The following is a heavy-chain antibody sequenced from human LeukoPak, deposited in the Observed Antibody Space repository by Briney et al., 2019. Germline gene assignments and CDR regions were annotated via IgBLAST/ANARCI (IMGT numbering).Heavy chain of an antibody. CDR3: ARDRDGYNYFDY. J-gene: IGHJ4*02. CDR2: ISSNGGST. D-gene: IGHD5-24*01. CDR1: GFTFSSYA. V-gene: IGHV3-64*01. Sequence: PGGSLRLSCAASGFTFSSYAMHWVRQAPGKGLEYVSAISSNGGSTYYANSVKGRFTISRENSKNTVYLQMGSLRAEDMAVYYCARDRDGYNYFDYWGQGTLVTVSS.